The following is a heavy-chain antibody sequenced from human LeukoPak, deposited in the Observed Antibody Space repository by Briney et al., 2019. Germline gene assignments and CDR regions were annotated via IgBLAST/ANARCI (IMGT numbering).Heavy chain of an antibody. CDR3: AKDRYSSGWYSDFDY. Sequence: PGRSLRLSCAASGFTFSNYAMHWVRQASGKGLEWVAVISDDGSNKYYGDSVKGRFTISRDNSKNTVYLQMNSLRAEDTAVYYCAKDRYSSGWYSDFDYWGQGTLVTVSS. D-gene: IGHD6-19*01. J-gene: IGHJ4*02. CDR2: ISDDGSNK. CDR1: GFTFSNYA. V-gene: IGHV3-30*18.